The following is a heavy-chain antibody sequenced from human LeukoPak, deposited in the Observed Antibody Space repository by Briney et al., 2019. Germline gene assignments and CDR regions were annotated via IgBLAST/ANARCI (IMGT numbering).Heavy chain of an antibody. CDR3: ARHVDLGY. CDR2: ISGSGT. J-gene: IGHJ4*02. V-gene: IGHV3-53*01. D-gene: IGHD5-12*01. Sequence: PGGSLRLSCAASGFTVSSKYMTWVRQAPGKGLEWVSGISGSGTYYADSVKGRFTISRDNSKSTLFLQMNSLRAEDTAIYYCARHVDLGYWGQGTLVTVSS. CDR1: GFTVSSKY.